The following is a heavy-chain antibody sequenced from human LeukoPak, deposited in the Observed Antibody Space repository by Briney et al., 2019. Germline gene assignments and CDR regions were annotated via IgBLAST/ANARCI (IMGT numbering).Heavy chain of an antibody. V-gene: IGHV4-30-4*01. J-gene: IGHJ3*02. Sequence: PSQTLSLTCTVSGGSISSGDYYRSWIRQPPGKGLEWIGYIYYSGSTYYNPSLKSRVTISVDTSKNQFSLKLSSVTAADTAVYYCARERYYDPDAFDIWGQGTMVTVSS. D-gene: IGHD3-22*01. CDR3: ARERYYDPDAFDI. CDR1: GGSISSGDYY. CDR2: IYYSGST.